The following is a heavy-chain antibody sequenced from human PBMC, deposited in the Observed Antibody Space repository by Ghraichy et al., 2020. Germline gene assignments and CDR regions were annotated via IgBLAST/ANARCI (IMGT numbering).Heavy chain of an antibody. D-gene: IGHD6-13*01. CDR3: ASGRGGSSWYYYYYGMDV. V-gene: IGHV4-34*01. CDR1: GGSFSGYY. CDR2: INHSGST. J-gene: IGHJ6*02. Sequence: SETLSLTCAVYGGSFSGYYWSWIRQPPGKGLEWIGEINHSGSTNYNPSLKSRVTISVDTSKNQFSLKLSSVTAADTAVYYCASGRGGSSWYYYYYGMDVWGQGTTVTVSS.